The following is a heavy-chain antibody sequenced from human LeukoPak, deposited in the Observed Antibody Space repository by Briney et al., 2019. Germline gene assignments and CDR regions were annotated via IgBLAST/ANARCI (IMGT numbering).Heavy chain of an antibody. CDR1: GYTFTSYG. Sequence: ASVKVSCKASGYTFTSYGISWVRQAPGQGLEWMGWISAYNGNTNYAQKLQGRVTMTTDTSTSTAYMELRSLRSDDTAVYYRARDEYCYDSSGYFFFDPWGQGTLVTVSS. CDR3: ARDEYCYDSSGYFFFDP. D-gene: IGHD3-22*01. V-gene: IGHV1-18*01. J-gene: IGHJ5*02. CDR2: ISAYNGNT.